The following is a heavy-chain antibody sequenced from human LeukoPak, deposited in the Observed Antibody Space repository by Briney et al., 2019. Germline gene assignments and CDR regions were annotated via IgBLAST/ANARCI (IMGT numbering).Heavy chain of an antibody. Sequence: SQTLSLTCTVSGGSISNGAYYWSWIRQHPGKVLEWIGYIYYSGSTYYNPSLKSRVTISVDTSKNQFSLKLSSVTAADTAVYYCARGGKTYYDSSGYYSDYWGQGTLVTVSS. D-gene: IGHD3-22*01. CDR2: IYYSGST. CDR3: ARGGKTYYDSSGYYSDY. J-gene: IGHJ4*02. CDR1: GGSISNGAYY. V-gene: IGHV4-30-4*08.